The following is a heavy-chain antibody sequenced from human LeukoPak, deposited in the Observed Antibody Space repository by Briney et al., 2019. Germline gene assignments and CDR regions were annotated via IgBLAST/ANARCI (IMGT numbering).Heavy chain of an antibody. J-gene: IGHJ4*02. Sequence: PGGSLRLSCAASGFTFSSSWMHWVSQAPGKGLVWVARINNDGSSTTYADSVKGRFTISRDNVKNTLYLQMNSLRAEDSAVYYCATDDWGSLDYWGQGTLVTVSS. V-gene: IGHV3-74*03. CDR1: GFTFSSSW. CDR3: ATDDWGSLDY. CDR2: INNDGSST. D-gene: IGHD7-27*01.